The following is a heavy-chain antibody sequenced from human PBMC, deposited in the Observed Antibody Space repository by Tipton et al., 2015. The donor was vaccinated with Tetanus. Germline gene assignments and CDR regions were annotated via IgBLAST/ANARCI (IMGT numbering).Heavy chain of an antibody. CDR3: ARSQPSQPSTVGCFDY. CDR2: IYPSGST. CDR1: GVSISSYY. D-gene: IGHD4-11*01. V-gene: IGHV4-4*07. Sequence: GLVKPSETLSLTCTVSGVSISSYYWSWIRQPAGKGLEWIGLIYPSGSTDYNPSLTSRVTMSVDTSKKQFSLKLTSLTAADTAVYYCARSQPSQPSTVGCFDYWGLGTLVTVSS. J-gene: IGHJ4*02.